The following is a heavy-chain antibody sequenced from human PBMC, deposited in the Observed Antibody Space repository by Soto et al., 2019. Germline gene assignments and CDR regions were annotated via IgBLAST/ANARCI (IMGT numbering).Heavy chain of an antibody. V-gene: IGHV1-18*01. D-gene: IGHD1-1*01. CDR3: ARGRYGDY. J-gene: IGHJ4*02. Sequence: QVHLVRSGAEVKKPGASVKVSCKGSGYTFTSYGITWVRQAPGQGLEWMGWISAHNGNTDYAQKLQGRVTVTRDTSTSTAYMELRSLRSDDTAVYYYARGRYGDYWGQGALVTVSS. CDR2: ISAHNGNT. CDR1: GYTFTSYG.